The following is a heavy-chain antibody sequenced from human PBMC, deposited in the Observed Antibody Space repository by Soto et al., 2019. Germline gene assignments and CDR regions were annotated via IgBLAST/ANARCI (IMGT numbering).Heavy chain of an antibody. D-gene: IGHD3-3*01. Sequence: QITLNESGPTQVKPRQTLTLTCTFSGFSHTTSGVGVGWIRQSPGKAPEWLALIYWDDDKRYSPSLKSRLTITKDTSKNQVVLTMADLDPADTATYYCAHRVLRTVFGLVTTTAIYFDFWGQGTPVAVSS. V-gene: IGHV2-5*02. J-gene: IGHJ4*02. CDR3: AHRVLRTVFGLVTTTAIYFDF. CDR2: IYWDDDK. CDR1: GFSHTTSGVG.